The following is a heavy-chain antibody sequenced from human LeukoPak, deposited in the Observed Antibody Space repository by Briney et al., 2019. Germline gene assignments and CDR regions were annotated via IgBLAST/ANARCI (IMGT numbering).Heavy chain of an antibody. V-gene: IGHV3-23*01. CDR3: ANAPPSETTMVDFDY. D-gene: IGHD5-18*01. Sequence: GGSLRLSCAASGFTFRNYAMSWVRQAPGKGLEWVSGITGSGGSTSYADSVKGRFTISRDNSKNTLYLQMNSLRAEDTAVYYCANAPPSETTMVDFDYWGQGTLVTVSS. CDR2: ITGSGGST. J-gene: IGHJ4*02. CDR1: GFTFRNYA.